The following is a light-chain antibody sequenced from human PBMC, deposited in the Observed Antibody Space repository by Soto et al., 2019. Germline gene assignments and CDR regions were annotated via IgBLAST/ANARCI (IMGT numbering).Light chain of an antibody. Sequence: EIVMTQSPATLSVSPGERATLSCRASQTVSSNLAWYQQKPGQAPRLLIYDASTRATGIPARFSGSGSGTDFTLTISSLEPEDFAVYYCQQHLGRHTFGQGTKV. J-gene: IGKJ1*01. CDR3: QQHLGRHT. CDR1: QTVSSN. CDR2: DAS. V-gene: IGKV3D-15*01.